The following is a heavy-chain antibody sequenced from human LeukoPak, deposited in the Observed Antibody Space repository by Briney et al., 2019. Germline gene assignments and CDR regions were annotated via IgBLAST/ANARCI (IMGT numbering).Heavy chain of an antibody. CDR2: ISAYNGNT. J-gene: IGHJ5*02. CDR1: GYTFTSYG. Sequence: ASVKVSCKASGYTFTSYGISWVRQAPGQGLEWMGWISAYNGNTNYAQKLQGRVTMTTDTSTSTAYMELRSLRSDDTAVYYCARVSHVLRFLEWLLYGRFDLWGQGTLVTVSS. CDR3: ARVSHVLRFLEWLLYGRFDL. V-gene: IGHV1-18*01. D-gene: IGHD3-3*01.